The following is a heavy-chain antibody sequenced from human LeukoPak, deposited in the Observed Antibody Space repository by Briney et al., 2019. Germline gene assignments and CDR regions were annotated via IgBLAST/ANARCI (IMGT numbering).Heavy chain of an antibody. CDR3: ARASSSYIIAWFDA. J-gene: IGHJ5*02. CDR1: GFTFSGYN. V-gene: IGHV3-21*01. CDR2: ISGSSGYV. Sequence: GGSLRLSCAASGFTFSGYNMNWVRQTPGKGLEWVSSISGSSGYVHYADSVKGRFTISRDNAKNSVYLHMNSLRAGDTAVYYCARASSSYIIAWFDAWGQGALVTVSS. D-gene: IGHD1-26*01.